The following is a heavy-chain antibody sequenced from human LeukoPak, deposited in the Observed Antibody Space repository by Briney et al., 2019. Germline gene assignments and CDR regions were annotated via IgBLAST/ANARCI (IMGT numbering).Heavy chain of an antibody. D-gene: IGHD3-22*01. CDR2: TSGDGGAT. CDR3: AKDRPNYYGSNGHYYRRDGDY. J-gene: IGHJ4*02. Sequence: GRSLRLSCAASGFTFSSYAMSWVRQSTGKGLEWVSSTSGDGGATYYSNSVKGRFTISRDNSRNTLYLQMNSLRAEDTAVYYCAKDRPNYYGSNGHYYRRDGDYWGQGTLVTVSS. V-gene: IGHV3-23*01. CDR1: GFTFSSYA.